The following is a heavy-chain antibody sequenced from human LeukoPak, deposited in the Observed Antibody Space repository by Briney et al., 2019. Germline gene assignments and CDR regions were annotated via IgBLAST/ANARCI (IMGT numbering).Heavy chain of an antibody. CDR3: ARHKKNYYYYYMDV. Sequence: ASVKVSCKASGYTFTGYYMHWVRQAPGQGLEWMGWINPNSGGTNYAQKFQGRVTMTRDTSISTAYMELSRLRSDDTAVYYCARHKKNYYYYYMDVWGKGTTVTVSS. J-gene: IGHJ6*03. CDR2: INPNSGGT. CDR1: GYTFTGYY. V-gene: IGHV1-2*02.